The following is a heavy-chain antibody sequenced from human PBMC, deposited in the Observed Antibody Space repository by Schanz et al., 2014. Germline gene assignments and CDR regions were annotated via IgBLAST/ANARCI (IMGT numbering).Heavy chain of an antibody. CDR1: GGSISSSTYY. D-gene: IGHD3-10*01. Sequence: QLQLQESGPGLVIPSETLSLTCTVSGGSISSSTYYWGWIRQPPGKGPEWIGTIDDTGSTYYTPSRGGRLPMSVDTSKSQLSVQLPSVTAADTAVYYCARLMVPGWFDPWGQGQLVTVSS. V-gene: IGHV4-39*01. CDR2: IDDTGST. CDR3: ARLMVPGWFDP. J-gene: IGHJ5*02.